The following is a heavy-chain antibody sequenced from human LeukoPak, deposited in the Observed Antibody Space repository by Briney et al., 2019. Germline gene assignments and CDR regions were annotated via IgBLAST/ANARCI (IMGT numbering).Heavy chain of an antibody. J-gene: IGHJ4*02. Sequence: SVTLSLICTVSGGSLSSYYWSWIRQPPGKGLEWIGYIYYSGSTNYNPSLKSRVTISVDTSKNQFSLKLSSVTAADTAVYYCARGWPAYYFDYWGQGTLVTVSS. D-gene: IGHD2-21*01. V-gene: IGHV4-59*08. CDR3: ARGWPAYYFDY. CDR2: IYYSGST. CDR1: GGSLSSYY.